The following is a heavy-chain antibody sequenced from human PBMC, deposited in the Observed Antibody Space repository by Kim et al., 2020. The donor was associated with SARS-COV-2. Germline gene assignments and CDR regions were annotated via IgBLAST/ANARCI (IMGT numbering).Heavy chain of an antibody. V-gene: IGHV3-30*07. D-gene: IGHD6-19*01. Sequence: GAGKGRFTISRDNSKDTLYLQMNSLRAEDTAGYYCAREGAGTDYYYGMDVWGQGTTVTVSS. J-gene: IGHJ6*02. CDR3: AREGAGTDYYYGMDV.